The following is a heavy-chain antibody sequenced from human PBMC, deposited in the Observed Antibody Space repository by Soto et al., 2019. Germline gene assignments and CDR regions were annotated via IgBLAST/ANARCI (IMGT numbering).Heavy chain of an antibody. CDR3: VSQFNYYESSGYPNPLFDY. J-gene: IGHJ4*02. Sequence: PSETLSLTCTVSGGSVSSSSYSWGWIRQPPGKGLEWIGTIYYSGNTYYNPSLKSRVTISVDTSKNQLSLKLSSVTAADTTVYYCVSQFNYYESSGYPNPLFDYWGQGTLVTVSS. CDR2: IYYSGNT. CDR1: GGSVSSSSYS. D-gene: IGHD3-22*01. V-gene: IGHV4-39*01.